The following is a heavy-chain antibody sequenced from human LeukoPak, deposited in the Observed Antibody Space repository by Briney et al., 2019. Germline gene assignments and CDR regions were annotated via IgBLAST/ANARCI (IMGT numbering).Heavy chain of an antibody. D-gene: IGHD3-22*01. CDR3: AREHTMIVVVTSDAFDI. V-gene: IGHV1-46*01. CDR1: VYTFTGYY. J-gene: IGHJ3*02. CDR2: INPSGGST. Sequence: ASVKVACKASVYTFTGYYMGWVRQAPAQGLEWIGIINPSGGSTSYAQKFQGRVTMTRDMSTSTVYMELSSLRSEDTAVYYCAREHTMIVVVTSDAFDIWGQGTMVTVSS.